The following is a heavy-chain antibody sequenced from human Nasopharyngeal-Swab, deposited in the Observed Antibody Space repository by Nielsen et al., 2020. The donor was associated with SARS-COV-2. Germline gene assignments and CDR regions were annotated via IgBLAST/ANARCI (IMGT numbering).Heavy chain of an antibody. CDR2: INTNTGSP. CDR3: ARPSPYGDYSFDY. V-gene: IGHV7-4-1*01. CDR1: GYTFTTHA. J-gene: IGHJ4*02. D-gene: IGHD4-17*01. Sequence: ASVKVSCKASGYTFTTHAMNWVRQAPGQGLEWMGWINTNTGSPRYAQGFTGRFVFSLDTSVSTAYLQIRSLKPEDTAMYFCARPSPYGDYSFDYWGQGTLVTVSS.